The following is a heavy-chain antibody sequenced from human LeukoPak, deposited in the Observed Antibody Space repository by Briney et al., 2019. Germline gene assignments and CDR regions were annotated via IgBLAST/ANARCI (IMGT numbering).Heavy chain of an antibody. J-gene: IGHJ4*02. CDR2: INHSGST. V-gene: IGHV4-34*01. Sequence: PSETLSLPCAVYGGSYSGLHWSWIRHPPGKGLEWIGEINHSGSTNYSPSLKSRVTISVDTSKNQFSLKLSSVTAADTAVYYCARLDIVLVTATRGYFDYWGQGTLVTVSS. CDR3: ARLDIVLVTATRGYFDY. CDR1: GGSYSGLH. D-gene: IGHD2-21*02.